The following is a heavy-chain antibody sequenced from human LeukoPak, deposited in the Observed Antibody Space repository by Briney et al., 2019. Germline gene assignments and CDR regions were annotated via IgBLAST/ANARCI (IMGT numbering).Heavy chain of an antibody. V-gene: IGHV3-23*01. CDR2: ISGSGGST. CDR3: AKGQERTRLAARPSALDF. CDR1: GFTFSSYA. D-gene: IGHD6-6*01. Sequence: GGSLRFSCAASGFTFSSYAMSWVRQAPGKGLEWVSAISGSGGSTYYAASVEGRFTISRDNSKNTLYLQVNALRAEDTAIYYCAKGQERTRLAARPSALDFWGQGTLVTVSS. J-gene: IGHJ4*02.